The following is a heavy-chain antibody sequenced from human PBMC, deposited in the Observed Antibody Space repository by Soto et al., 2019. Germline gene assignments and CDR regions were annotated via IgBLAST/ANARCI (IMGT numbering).Heavy chain of an antibody. CDR2: ISSSSSTI. J-gene: IGHJ1*01. Sequence: GGSLRLSCAASGFTFSSFSIKWVRQVLVRGLEWVSYISSSSSTIYYADSGKGRFSISRDNAKNSLYLQMNSLRAEDTAVYYCANTMTTVTYFQHWGQGTLVTVSS. V-gene: IGHV3-48*01. D-gene: IGHD4-17*01. CDR3: ANTMTTVTYFQH. CDR1: GFTFSSFS.